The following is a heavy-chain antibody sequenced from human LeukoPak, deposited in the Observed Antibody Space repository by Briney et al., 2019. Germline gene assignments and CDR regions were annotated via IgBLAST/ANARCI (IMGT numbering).Heavy chain of an antibody. CDR2: IYYSGST. J-gene: IGHJ3*02. D-gene: IGHD7-27*01. V-gene: IGHV4-39*07. Sequence: PSETLSLTCTVSGGSISSSSYYWGWIRQPPGKGLEWIGSIYYSGSTYYNLSLKSRVTISVDTSKNQFSLKLSSVTAADTAVYYCASVITGDDAFDIWGQGTMVTVSS. CDR1: GGSISSSSYY. CDR3: ASVITGDDAFDI.